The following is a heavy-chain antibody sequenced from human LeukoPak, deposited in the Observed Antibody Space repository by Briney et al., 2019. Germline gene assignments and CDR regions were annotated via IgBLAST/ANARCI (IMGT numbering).Heavy chain of an antibody. CDR1: GFTFSSYG. V-gene: IGHV3-30*02. CDR2: IRYDGSNK. J-gene: IGHJ4*02. D-gene: IGHD1-26*01. CDR3: ANCYSGSYDFDY. Sequence: AGSLRLSCAASGFTFSSYGMHWVRQAPGKGLEWVAFIRYDGSNKYYADSVKGRFTISRDNSKNTLYLQMNSLRAEDTAVYYCANCYSGSYDFDYWGQGTLVTVSS.